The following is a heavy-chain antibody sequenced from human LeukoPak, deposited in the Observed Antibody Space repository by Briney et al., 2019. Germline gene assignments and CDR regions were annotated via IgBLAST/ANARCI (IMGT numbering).Heavy chain of an antibody. D-gene: IGHD3-22*01. CDR3: AKSLTKDSSGYYD. CDR1: GFTFSSYA. CDR2: ISSSSGYI. J-gene: IGHJ4*02. Sequence: GGSLRLSCAASGFTFSSYAMNWVRQAPGKGLEWVSSISSSSGYIFYADSVKGRFTISRDNSKKIVYLQMDSLRVDDTAVYYCAKSLTKDSSGYYDWGQGTLVTVSS. V-gene: IGHV3-21*01.